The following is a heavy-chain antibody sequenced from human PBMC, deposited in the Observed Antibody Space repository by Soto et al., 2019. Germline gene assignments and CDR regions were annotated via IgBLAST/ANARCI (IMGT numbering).Heavy chain of an antibody. J-gene: IGHJ6*03. Sequence: DVQLAEAGGGLAQPGGSLRLSCAASGFTLSGYAMDWVRQAPGKGLEYVSGISSNGVGTYYANSVQGRFTISRDNSKNTVYLEMGSLRPEDMAVYYCARRTRPDFYYMDVWGKGTTVNVSS. CDR3: ARRTRPDFYYMDV. V-gene: IGHV3-64*01. CDR1: GFTLSGYA. D-gene: IGHD6-6*01. CDR2: ISSNGVGT.